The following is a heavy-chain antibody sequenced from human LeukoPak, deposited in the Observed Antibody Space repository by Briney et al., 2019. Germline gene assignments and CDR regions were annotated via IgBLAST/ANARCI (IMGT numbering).Heavy chain of an antibody. J-gene: IGHJ3*02. V-gene: IGHV4-31*03. Sequence: PSQTLSLTCTVSGGPISSGGYYWSWIRQHPGKGLEWIGCIYYSGSAYYSLSLKSRVTISVDTSKNQFSLKLSSVTAADTAVYYCARDSVGGTGHNAFDIWGQGTMATVSS. D-gene: IGHD1-26*01. CDR3: ARDSVGGTGHNAFDI. CDR2: IYYSGSA. CDR1: GGPISSGGYY.